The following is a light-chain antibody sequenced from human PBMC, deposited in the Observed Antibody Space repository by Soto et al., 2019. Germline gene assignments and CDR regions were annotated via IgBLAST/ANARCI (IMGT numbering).Light chain of an antibody. CDR3: QTCGTGIQV. Sequence: QLVLTQSPSASASLGASVKLTCTLSSGHSSYAIAWHQQQPEKGPRYLMKLNSDGSHSKGDGIPDRFSGSSSGAERYLTISRLQSEDEADYYCQTCGTGIQVFGGGTKLTVL. CDR1: SGHSSYA. J-gene: IGLJ3*02. V-gene: IGLV4-69*01. CDR2: LNSDGSH.